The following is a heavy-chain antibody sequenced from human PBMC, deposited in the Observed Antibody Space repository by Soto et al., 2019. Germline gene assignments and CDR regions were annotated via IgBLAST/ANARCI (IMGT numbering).Heavy chain of an antibody. V-gene: IGHV1-18*01. Sequence: GASVKVSCKASGYTFTSYGISWVRQAPGQGLEWMGWISAYNGNTNYAQKLQGRVTMTTDTSTSTAYMELRSLRSDDTAVYYCARGPLSVCSSTSCYTHSDYWGQGTLVTVS. CDR2: ISAYNGNT. CDR3: ARGPLSVCSSTSCYTHSDY. D-gene: IGHD2-2*02. J-gene: IGHJ4*02. CDR1: GYTFTSYG.